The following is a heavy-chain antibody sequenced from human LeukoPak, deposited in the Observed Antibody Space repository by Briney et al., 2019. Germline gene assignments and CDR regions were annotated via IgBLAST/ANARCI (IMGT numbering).Heavy chain of an antibody. V-gene: IGHV1-2*02. CDR2: INPNSGGT. J-gene: IGHJ4*02. Sequence: ASVKVSCKASGYTFTGYYMHWVRQAPGQGLEWMGWINPNSGGTNYAQKFQGRVTMTRDTSISTAYLELNRLRSDDTAMYYCARSKMDSGFWKTYYFDRWGQGTLVTVSS. D-gene: IGHD3-3*01. CDR3: ARSKMDSGFWKTYYFDR. CDR1: GYTFTGYY.